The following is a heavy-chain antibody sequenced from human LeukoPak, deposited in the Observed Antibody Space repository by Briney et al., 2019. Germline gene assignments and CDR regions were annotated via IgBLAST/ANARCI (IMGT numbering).Heavy chain of an antibody. CDR1: GFTFSNAW. CDR3: ATGNMYF. J-gene: IGHJ4*02. D-gene: IGHD2/OR15-2a*01. V-gene: IGHV3-15*01. CDR2: IKTKVDGGTA. Sequence: GGSLRLSCAASGFTFSNAWMSWVRQAPGKGLEWVGRIKTKVDGGTADYGTVVKGRFNISKDDSQNTLFLQVDSLKTEDTAVYYCATGNMYFWGQGILVIVSS.